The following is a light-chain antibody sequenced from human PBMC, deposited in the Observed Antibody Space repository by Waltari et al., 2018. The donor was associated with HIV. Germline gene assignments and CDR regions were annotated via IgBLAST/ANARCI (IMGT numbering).Light chain of an antibody. CDR2: EAS. Sequence: QSALTQPASVSGSPGPSITLSCTGTSSDIGGYIYVSWYQQHSGKAPKLMIYEASNRPSGVSDRFSGSKSGNTASLTISGLQAEDEADYYCVSYTSSSTLILGGGTKVTVL. J-gene: IGLJ2*01. CDR3: VSYTSSSTLI. V-gene: IGLV2-14*01. CDR1: SSDIGGYIY.